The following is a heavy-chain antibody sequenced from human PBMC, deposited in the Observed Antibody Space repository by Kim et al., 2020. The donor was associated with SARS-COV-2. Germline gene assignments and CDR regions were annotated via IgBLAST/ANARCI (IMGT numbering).Heavy chain of an antibody. D-gene: IGHD4-17*01. J-gene: IGHJ6*02. V-gene: IGHV3-23*01. CDR3: AKRWTTVTSYYYYYGMDV. Sequence: GGSLRLSCAASGFTFSSYAMSWVRQAPGKGLEWVSAISGSGGSTYYADSVKGRFTISRDNSKNTLYLQMNSLRAEDTAVYYCAKRWTTVTSYYYYYGMDVWGQGTTVTVSS. CDR1: GFTFSSYA. CDR2: ISGSGGST.